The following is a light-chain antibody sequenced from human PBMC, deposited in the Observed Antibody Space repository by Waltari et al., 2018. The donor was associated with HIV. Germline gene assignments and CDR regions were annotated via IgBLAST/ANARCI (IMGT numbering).Light chain of an antibody. CDR3: QSYDSSLSGSWV. CDR2: GNT. CDR1: TSNIGAGYD. V-gene: IGLV1-40*01. Sequence: QSVLTQPPSVSGAPGQRVSISCPGGTSNIGAGYDVTWSHQVPGTAPRLLIFGNTNRPSGFPDRISGSKSGTSASLAISGLRAEDEAYYYCQSYDSSLSGSWVFGGGTKLTVL. J-gene: IGLJ3*02.